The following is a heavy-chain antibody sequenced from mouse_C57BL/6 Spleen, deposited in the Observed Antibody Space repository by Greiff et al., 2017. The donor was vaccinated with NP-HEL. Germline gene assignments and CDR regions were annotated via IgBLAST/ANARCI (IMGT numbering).Heavy chain of an antibody. D-gene: IGHD1-1*01. CDR3: ARHYGSSYEGYFDY. J-gene: IGHJ2*01. V-gene: IGHV5-6*02. CDR2: ISSGGSYT. CDR1: GFTFSSYG. Sequence: EVMLVESGGDLVKPGGSLKLSCAASGFTFSSYGMSWVRQTPDKRLEWVATISSGGSYTYYPDSVKGRFTISRDNAKNTLYLQMSSLKSEDTAMYYCARHYGSSYEGYFDYWGQGTTLTVSS.